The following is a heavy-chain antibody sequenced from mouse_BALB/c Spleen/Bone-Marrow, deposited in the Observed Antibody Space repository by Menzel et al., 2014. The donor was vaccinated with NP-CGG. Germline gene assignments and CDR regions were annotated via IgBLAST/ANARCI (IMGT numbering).Heavy chain of an antibody. CDR3: ATYYRYDRRFAY. V-gene: IGHV14-3*02. J-gene: IGHJ3*01. CDR2: IDPANGNT. Sequence: EVKLQESGAELVKPGAPVKLSCTASGFNIKDTYMHWVKQRPEQGLEWIGRIDPANGNTKYDPKFQGKATITADTSSNTAYLQLSSLTSEDTAVYYCATYYRYDRRFAYWGQGTLVTVSA. D-gene: IGHD2-14*01. CDR1: GFNIKDTY.